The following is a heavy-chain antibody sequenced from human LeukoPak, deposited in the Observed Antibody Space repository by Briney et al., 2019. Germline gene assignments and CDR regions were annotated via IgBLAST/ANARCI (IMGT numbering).Heavy chain of an antibody. CDR3: AKDRTGGYDCPDQ. CDR2: IRYDGSEK. V-gene: IGHV3-33*03. CDR1: GFTFNIFG. Sequence: PGGSLRLSCVASGFTFNIFGIHWVRQAPGKGLEWVGVIRYDGSEKYYADSVKGRFTISRDNSRNTVDLQMDSLRAEDTAVYYCAKDRTGGYDCPDQWGQGTLVTVSS. D-gene: IGHD5-12*01. J-gene: IGHJ5*02.